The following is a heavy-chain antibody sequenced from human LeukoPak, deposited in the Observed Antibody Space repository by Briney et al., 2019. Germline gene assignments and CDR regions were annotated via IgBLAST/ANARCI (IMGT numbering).Heavy chain of an antibody. CDR2: ISSSGSTI. D-gene: IGHD3-10*01. CDR3: ARVVGLGAFDI. CDR1: GFTFSSYE. J-gene: IGHJ3*02. Sequence: GGSLRLPCAASGFTFSSYEMNWVRQAPGKGLEWVSYISSSGSTIYYADSVKGRFTISRDDAKNSLYLQMNSLRAEDTAVYYCARVVGLGAFDIWGQGTMVTVSS. V-gene: IGHV3-48*03.